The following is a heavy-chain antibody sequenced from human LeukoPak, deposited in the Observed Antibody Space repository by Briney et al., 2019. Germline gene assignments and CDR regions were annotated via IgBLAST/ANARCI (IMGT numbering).Heavy chain of an antibody. CDR3: ARNYGGNEEEFYFDY. CDR2: ISYDGSNK. J-gene: IGHJ4*02. CDR1: GFTFSSYA. D-gene: IGHD4-23*01. V-gene: IGHV3-30-3*01. Sequence: GGSLRLSCAASGFTFSSYAMSWVRQAPGKGLEWVAVISYDGSNKYYADSVKGRFTISRDNSKNTLYLQMNSLRAEDTAVYYCARNYGGNEEEFYFDYWGQGTLVTVSS.